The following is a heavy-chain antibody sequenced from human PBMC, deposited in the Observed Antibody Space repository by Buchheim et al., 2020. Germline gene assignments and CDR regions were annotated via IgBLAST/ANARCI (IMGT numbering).Heavy chain of an antibody. V-gene: IGHV3-74*01. J-gene: IGHJ6*02. CDR1: GFTFSSDW. Sequence: EERLVESGGGLGQPGGSLRLSCAASGFTFSSDWMHWVRQAPGKGLVWVSRINPDGSDTTYADSVKGRFTISRDNGSNPPYLQMNSLRGEDTAIYYCTRSANFFRGMDVWGQGTT. CDR3: TRSANFFRGMDV. CDR2: INPDGSDT. D-gene: IGHD2-15*01.